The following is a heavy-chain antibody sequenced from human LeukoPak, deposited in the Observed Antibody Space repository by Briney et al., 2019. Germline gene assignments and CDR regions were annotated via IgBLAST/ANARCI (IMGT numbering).Heavy chain of an antibody. J-gene: IGHJ5*02. CDR1: DYSIGSGYY. Sequence: SETLSLTCAVSDYSIGSGYYWGWIRQPPGKGLEWIGNIYHSGRTYYNPSLKSRVTISLDTSKNQFSLRLSSVSAADTAVYYCARHGITIFGVAPNWFDPWGQGTLVTVSS. CDR2: IYHSGRT. V-gene: IGHV4-38-2*01. CDR3: ARHGITIFGVAPNWFDP. D-gene: IGHD3-3*01.